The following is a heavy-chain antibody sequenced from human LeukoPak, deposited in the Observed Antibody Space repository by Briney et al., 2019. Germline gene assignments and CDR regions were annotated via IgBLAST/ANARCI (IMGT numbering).Heavy chain of an antibody. CDR3: TTYYDILTGLYYFDY. D-gene: IGHD3-9*01. CDR2: IKSKTDGGTT. J-gene: IGHJ4*02. CDR1: GSTFSNAW. Sequence: PGGSLRLSCAASGSTFSNAWMSWVRQAPGKGLEWVGRIKSKTDGGTTDYAAPVKGRFTISRDDSKNTLYLQMNSLKTEDTAVYYCTTYYDILTGLYYFDYWGQGTLVTVSS. V-gene: IGHV3-15*01.